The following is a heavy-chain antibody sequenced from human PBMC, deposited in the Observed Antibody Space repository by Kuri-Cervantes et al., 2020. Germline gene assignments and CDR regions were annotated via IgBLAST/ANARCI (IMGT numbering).Heavy chain of an antibody. CDR2: IDYSGST. D-gene: IGHD5-24*01. CDR3: ARGHRRDGYNLGY. CDR1: GGSISNYY. V-gene: IGHV4-59*12. J-gene: IGHJ4*02. Sequence: SETLSLTCTVSGGSISNYYWSWIRQSPGKGLYWIGYIDYSGSTNYNPSLKSRVTISVDTSKNQFSLKLSSVTAADTAVYYCARGHRRDGYNLGYWGQGTLVTVSS.